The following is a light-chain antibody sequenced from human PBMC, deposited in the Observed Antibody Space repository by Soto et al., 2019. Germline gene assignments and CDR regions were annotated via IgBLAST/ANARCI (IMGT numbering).Light chain of an antibody. CDR1: QSVSSY. Sequence: EIVLTQSPATLSLSPGERATLSCRASQSVSSYLAWYQQKPGQAPRLLIYDASNRATGIPARFSGNGSGTDFTLTISSLEPEDFAVYYCQQRTNWPEWTFGQGTKVEIK. V-gene: IGKV3-11*01. CDR2: DAS. CDR3: QQRTNWPEWT. J-gene: IGKJ1*01.